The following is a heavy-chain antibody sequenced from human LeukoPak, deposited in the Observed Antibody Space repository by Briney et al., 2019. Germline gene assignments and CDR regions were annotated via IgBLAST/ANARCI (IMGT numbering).Heavy chain of an antibody. D-gene: IGHD2-2*01. CDR2: IYHSGGT. CDR1: GYSISSGYY. J-gene: IGHJ4*02. CDR3: ARGIVVVPAAISAFDY. V-gene: IGHV4-38-2*02. Sequence: SETLSLTCTVSGYSISSGYYWGWIRQPPGKGLEWIGSIYHSGGTYYNPSLKSRVTISVDTSKNQFSLKLSSVTAADTAAYYCARGIVVVPAAISAFDYWGQGTLVTVSS.